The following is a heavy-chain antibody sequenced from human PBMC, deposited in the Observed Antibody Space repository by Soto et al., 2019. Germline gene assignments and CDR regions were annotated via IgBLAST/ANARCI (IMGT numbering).Heavy chain of an antibody. CDR2: INSDGSST. J-gene: IGHJ2*01. CDR1: GFTFSSYW. D-gene: IGHD1-26*01. CDR3: ARGGSLSWYCDL. Sequence: EVQLVESGGGLVQPGGSLRLSCAASGFTFSSYWMHWVRQAPGQGLVWVSRINSDGSSTNYADSVKGRFTISRDNAKNTLDLQMNSLRAEDTAVYYCARGGSLSWYCDLWGRGTLVTVSS. V-gene: IGHV3-74*01.